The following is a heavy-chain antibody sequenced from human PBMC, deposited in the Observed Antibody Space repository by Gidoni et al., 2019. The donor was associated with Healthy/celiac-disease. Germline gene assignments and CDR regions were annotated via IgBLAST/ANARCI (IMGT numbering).Heavy chain of an antibody. CDR1: GFTVSSYA. CDR3: ARAKTIDY. CDR2: ISYDGSNK. V-gene: IGHV3-30-3*01. Sequence: QVQLVESGGGVVQPGRSLRLSCAASGFTVSSYAMHWVRQAPGKGLEWVAVISYDGSNKYYADSVKGRFTISRDNSKNTLYLQMNSLRAEDTAVYYCARAKTIDYWGQGTLVTVSS. J-gene: IGHJ4*02.